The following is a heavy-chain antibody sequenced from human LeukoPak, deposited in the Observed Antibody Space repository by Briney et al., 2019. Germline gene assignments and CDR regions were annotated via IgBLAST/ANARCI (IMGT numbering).Heavy chain of an antibody. V-gene: IGHV3-7*04. Sequence: GGSLRLSCAASGFTFSSYWMTWVRQAPGKGLEWVANIKKDGSEKYYVDSVKGRFTISRDNAKNSLYLQMNSLRAEDTAVYYRARSIAASADYWGQGTLVTVSS. CDR3: ARSIAASADY. CDR2: IKKDGSEK. J-gene: IGHJ4*02. CDR1: GFTFSSYW. D-gene: IGHD6-13*01.